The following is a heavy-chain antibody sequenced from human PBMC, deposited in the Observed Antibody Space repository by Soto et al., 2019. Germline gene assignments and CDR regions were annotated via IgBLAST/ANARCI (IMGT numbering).Heavy chain of an antibody. D-gene: IGHD4-17*01. CDR2: ISAYNGNT. CDR1: GFTFTSYG. Sequence: ASVKVSGEVSGFTFTSYGISGVGQATGQGLEGMGWISAYNGNTNNAQKVQGRVNMTTDTSTSTAYMELRSLRSDDTAVYYCARAFSWDYGDYQYYFDYWGQGTLVTVSS. CDR3: ARAFSWDYGDYQYYFDY. J-gene: IGHJ4*02. V-gene: IGHV1-18*01.